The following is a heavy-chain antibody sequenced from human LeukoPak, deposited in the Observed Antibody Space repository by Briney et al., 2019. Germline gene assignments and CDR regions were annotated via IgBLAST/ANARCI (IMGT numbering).Heavy chain of an antibody. V-gene: IGHV1-18*01. CDR3: ARDLIAVRPGWFDP. CDR1: GYTFTTYG. Sequence: ASVKVSCKASGYTFTTYGISWVRQAPGQGLEWMAWISAYNGNTDYAQQFQGRVTMTTDTSMGTAYMELRSLRSDDTAVYYCARDLIAVRPGWFDPWGQGSLVTVSS. D-gene: IGHD6-6*01. J-gene: IGHJ5*02. CDR2: ISAYNGNT.